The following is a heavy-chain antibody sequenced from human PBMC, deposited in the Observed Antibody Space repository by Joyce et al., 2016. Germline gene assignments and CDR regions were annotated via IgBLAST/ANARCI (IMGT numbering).Heavy chain of an antibody. J-gene: IGHJ4*02. Sequence: EVQLVESGGGLVKPGGSLRLSCAASGVTFSSYSMSWVRQGPGKGLEWVSTHSSRSSYIKYTDTVKGRFTISRDNAKNALYLQMNSLRVEDTAVYYCARSSYTNGIFDYWGQGTLVTISS. CDR1: GVTFSSYS. CDR3: ARSSYTNGIFDY. CDR2: HSSRSSYI. V-gene: IGHV3-21*01. D-gene: IGHD2-8*01.